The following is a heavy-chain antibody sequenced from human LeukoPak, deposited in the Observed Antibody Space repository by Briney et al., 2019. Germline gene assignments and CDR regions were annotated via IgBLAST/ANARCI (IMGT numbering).Heavy chain of an antibody. Sequence: GESPQISCKASGFHFTSYWIGWVRQLPGKGLEWMGIVYPGDSDTRYSPSFQGQVTISADKSIRTAYLQWDSLRASDTAMYYCARHGLTAPTDYWGQGTLVTVSS. CDR1: GFHFTSYW. CDR3: ARHGLTAPTDY. J-gene: IGHJ4*02. D-gene: IGHD5-18*01. V-gene: IGHV5-51*01. CDR2: VYPGDSDT.